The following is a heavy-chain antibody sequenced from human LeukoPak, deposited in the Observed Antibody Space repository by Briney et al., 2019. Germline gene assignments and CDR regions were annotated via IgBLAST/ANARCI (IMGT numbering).Heavy chain of an antibody. CDR3: TSGSYYGTGSFDI. CDR1: GFTFSKTF. CDR2: IRSATAGGTA. Sequence: GGSLRLSCAAYGFTFSKTFMSWGRPAPGEGLEWVARIRSATAGGTAEYAEPVEGRFVVSRDDSKSKLYLQLNSLKIEDTAIYYCTSGSYYGTGSFDIWGQGVMVTVSS. D-gene: IGHD1-26*01. J-gene: IGHJ3*02. V-gene: IGHV3-15*01.